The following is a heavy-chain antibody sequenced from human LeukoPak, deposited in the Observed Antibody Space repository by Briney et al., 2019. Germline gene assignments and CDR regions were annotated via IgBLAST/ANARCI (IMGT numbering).Heavy chain of an antibody. V-gene: IGHV3-23*01. D-gene: IGHD5-12*01. CDR2: MHYNGGNT. Sequence: PGGSLRLSCAPSRFTLSNYAISWVRQAPGKGLEWVSSMHYNGGNTYYADSVKGRFTISRDNSKNTLYLQMNTLRVEDTAVYYCAKVIREVDMSHDYWGQGALVTVSS. J-gene: IGHJ4*02. CDR3: AKVIREVDMSHDY. CDR1: RFTLSNYA.